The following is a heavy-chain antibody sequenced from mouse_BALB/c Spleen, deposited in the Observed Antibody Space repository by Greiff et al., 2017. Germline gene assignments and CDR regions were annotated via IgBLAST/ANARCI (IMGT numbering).Heavy chain of an antibody. Sequence: VMLVESGPGLVQPSQSLSITCTVSGFSLTSYGVHWVRQSPGKGLEWLGVIWSGGSTDYNAAFISRLSISKDNSKSQVFFKMNSLQADDTAIYYCARLPPYYYAMDYWGQGTSVTVSS. CDR2: IWSGGST. CDR3: ARLPPYYYAMDY. J-gene: IGHJ4*01. V-gene: IGHV2-4-1*01. CDR1: GFSLTSYG.